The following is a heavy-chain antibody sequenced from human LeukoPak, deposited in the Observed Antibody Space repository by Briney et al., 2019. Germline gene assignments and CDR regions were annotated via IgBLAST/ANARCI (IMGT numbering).Heavy chain of an antibody. V-gene: IGHV4-61*02. CDR3: ARSLSPDSSGYSRAFDY. J-gene: IGHJ4*02. CDR2: IYTSGST. Sequence: SQTLSHTCTVSGGSISSGSYYWSWIRQPAGKGLEWIGRIYTSGSTNYNPSLKSRVTISVDTSKNQFSLKLSSVTAADTAVYYCARSLSPDSSGYSRAFDYWGQGTLVTVSS. D-gene: IGHD3-22*01. CDR1: GGSISSGSYY.